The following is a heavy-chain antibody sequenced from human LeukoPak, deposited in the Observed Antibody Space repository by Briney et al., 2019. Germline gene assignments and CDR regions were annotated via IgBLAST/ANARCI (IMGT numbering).Heavy chain of an antibody. Sequence: ASETLSLTCTASGGSISSGGYYWSWIRQHPGKGLEWIGYIYYSGSTYYNPSLKSRVTISVDTSKNQFSLKLSSVTAADTAVYYCARDRQGEMATIHHDAFDIWGQGTMVTVSS. CDR1: GGSISSGGYY. J-gene: IGHJ3*02. CDR2: IYYSGST. CDR3: ARDRQGEMATIHHDAFDI. V-gene: IGHV4-31*03. D-gene: IGHD5-24*01.